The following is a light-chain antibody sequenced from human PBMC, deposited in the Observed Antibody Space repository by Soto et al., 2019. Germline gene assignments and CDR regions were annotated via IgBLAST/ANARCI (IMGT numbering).Light chain of an antibody. CDR3: SQHGTSLGT. V-gene: IGKV3-20*01. Sequence: MTQARESLAQGQSEEPTVRRITSQSVSNNYLAWYQQKPGQAPRLLIYGASNRATGIPDRFSGSGSGKAVYVIILRSGHACLAVFSCSQHGTSLGTLAGGTKVDIK. J-gene: IGKJ4*01. CDR1: QSVSNNY. CDR2: GAS.